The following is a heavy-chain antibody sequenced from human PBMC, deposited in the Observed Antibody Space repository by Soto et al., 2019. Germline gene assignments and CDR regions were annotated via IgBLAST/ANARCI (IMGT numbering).Heavy chain of an antibody. D-gene: IGHD3-22*01. Sequence: SETLSLSCTVSGASISSGSFYWGWIRQPPGKGLESIANIYYDGSTYYNPSLKSRVTISVDTSKNQFSLKLSSVTAADTAVYYCARGMISGYYLYDAFDIWGQGTMVT. V-gene: IGHV4-39*07. CDR3: ARGMISGYYLYDAFDI. CDR1: GASISSGSFY. J-gene: IGHJ3*02. CDR2: IYYDGST.